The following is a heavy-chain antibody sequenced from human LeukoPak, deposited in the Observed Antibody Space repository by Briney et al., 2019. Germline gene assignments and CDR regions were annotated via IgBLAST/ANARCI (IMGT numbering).Heavy chain of an antibody. J-gene: IGHJ4*02. V-gene: IGHV1-2*02. CDR2: INPNTGGT. Sequence: ASVKVSCKASGYTLTGYYMHWVRQAPGQGLEWMGWINPNTGGTDYTQKFQGRVTMTRDTSISTAYMELSSLRSDDAAVYYCAVKMGYCSSSRCLTGFDYWGQGTLVTVSS. CDR3: AVKMGYCSSSRCLTGFDY. CDR1: GYTLTGYY. D-gene: IGHD2-2*01.